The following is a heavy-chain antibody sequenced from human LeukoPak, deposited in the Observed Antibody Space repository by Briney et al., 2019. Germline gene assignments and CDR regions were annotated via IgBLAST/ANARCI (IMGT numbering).Heavy chain of an antibody. J-gene: IGHJ5*02. Sequence: SVKVTCKASGGTFSSYAISWVRQAPGQGLEWMGGIIPIFGTANYAQKFQGRVTITADESTSTAYMELSSLRSEDTAVYYCAKVVVAATPDWFDPWGQGTLVTVSS. D-gene: IGHD2-15*01. CDR2: IIPIFGTA. CDR1: GGTFSSYA. V-gene: IGHV1-69*13. CDR3: AKVVVAATPDWFDP.